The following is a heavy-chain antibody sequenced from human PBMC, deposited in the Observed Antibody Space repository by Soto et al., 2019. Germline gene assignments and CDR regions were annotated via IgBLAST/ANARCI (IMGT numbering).Heavy chain of an antibody. CDR1: GFTFSSYA. Sequence: EVQLLESGGGLVQPGGSLRLSCAASGFTFSSYAMSWVRQAPGKGLEWVSAISGSGGSTYYADSVKGRFTISRDNSKNTLYLQMNSLRAEDTAVYYCAKELCSGGSCYSGFDYWGQGTLVTVSS. CDR2: ISGSGGST. CDR3: AKELCSGGSCYSGFDY. D-gene: IGHD2-15*01. J-gene: IGHJ4*02. V-gene: IGHV3-23*01.